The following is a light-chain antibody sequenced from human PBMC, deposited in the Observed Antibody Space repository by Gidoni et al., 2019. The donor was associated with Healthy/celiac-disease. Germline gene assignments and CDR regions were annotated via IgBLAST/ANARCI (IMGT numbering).Light chain of an antibody. CDR2: GAS. CDR1: QSVSSSY. J-gene: IGKJ4*01. CDR3: QQYGSSPMLT. V-gene: IGKV3-20*01. Sequence: VLTQSPGTLSLSPGERATLSCRASQSVSSSYLAWYQQKPGQAPRLLIYGASSRATGIPDRFSGSGSGTDFTLTISRLEPEDFAVYYCQQYGSSPMLTFGGGTKVEIK.